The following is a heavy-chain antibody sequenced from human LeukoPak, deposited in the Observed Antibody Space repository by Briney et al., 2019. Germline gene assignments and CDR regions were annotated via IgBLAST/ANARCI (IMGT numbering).Heavy chain of an antibody. V-gene: IGHV4-4*02. CDR2: IYHSGST. Sequence: PSGTLSLTCAVSGGSISSSNWWSWVRQPPGKGLEWIGEIYHSGSTNYNPSLKSRVTISVDTSKNQFSLKLSSVTAADTAVYYCARELRVADDAFDIWGQGTMVTVSS. D-gene: IGHD3-16*01. CDR1: GGSISSSNW. CDR3: ARELRVADDAFDI. J-gene: IGHJ3*02.